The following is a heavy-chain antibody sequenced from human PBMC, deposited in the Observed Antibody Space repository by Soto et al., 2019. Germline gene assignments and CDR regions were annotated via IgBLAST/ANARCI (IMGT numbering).Heavy chain of an antibody. D-gene: IGHD1-26*01. CDR1: GFALTTYT. CDR3: VREDGVVGASSAFDS. Sequence: EVRLVESGGGLVAPGGSLRLSCVASGFALTTYTMNWVRQAPGTGLEWVSSINGRSNYKYYSDSVKGRFTVSRDNAQNSLFLQMSRLGPEDTAVYYCVREDGVVGASSAFDSWGQGTLVTVSS. V-gene: IGHV3-21*02. J-gene: IGHJ4*02. CDR2: INGRSNYK.